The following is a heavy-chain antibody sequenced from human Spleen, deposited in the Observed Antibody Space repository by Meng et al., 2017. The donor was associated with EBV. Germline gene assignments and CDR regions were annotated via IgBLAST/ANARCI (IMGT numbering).Heavy chain of an antibody. V-gene: IGHV4-61*01. CDR1: GGSLTSGNYY. D-gene: IGHD3-22*01. J-gene: IGHJ5*02. CDR3: AKAFYDTSGFYNGHWFDP. Sequence: QVQLQESCPGPVKPSETLSRTGTVSGGSLTSGNYYWSWIRRPPGKGLEWIAYIFYSGGTNYNPSLKSRVTISVDTSKNQFSLKLRSVTAADTAIYYCAKAFYDTSGFYNGHWFDPWGQGTLVTVSS. CDR2: IFYSGGT.